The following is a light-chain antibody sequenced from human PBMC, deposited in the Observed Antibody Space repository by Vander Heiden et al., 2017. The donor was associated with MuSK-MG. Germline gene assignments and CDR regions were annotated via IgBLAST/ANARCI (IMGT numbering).Light chain of an antibody. Sequence: DIQMTQSPSSLSASVGDRVSITCQASQDITNYLNWYQQKPGKAPKLLIYDASNLETGVPSRFSGSGSGTHFTFTISSLQPEDFATYYCQQYDTLPQTFGPGTKVHIK. CDR1: QDITNY. CDR3: QQYDTLPQT. V-gene: IGKV1-33*01. CDR2: DAS. J-gene: IGKJ3*01.